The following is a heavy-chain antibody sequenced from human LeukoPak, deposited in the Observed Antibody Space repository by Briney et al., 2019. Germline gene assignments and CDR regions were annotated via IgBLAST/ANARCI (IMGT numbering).Heavy chain of an antibody. CDR2: IKGDGIST. D-gene: IGHD3-3*01. J-gene: IGHJ4*02. CDR1: GFDFSSTW. CDR3: AKDHYWSIDY. Sequence: GGPLRLSFAASGFDFSSTWMHWVPNAPGQGLLWVSRIKGDGISTNYADSVKGRFTISRDIAKNTLYLQMNSLRAEDTGVYYCAKDHYWSIDYWGRGTLVTVSS. V-gene: IGHV3-74*01.